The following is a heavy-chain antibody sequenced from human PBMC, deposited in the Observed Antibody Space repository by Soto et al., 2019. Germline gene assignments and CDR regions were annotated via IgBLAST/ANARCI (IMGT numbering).Heavy chain of an antibody. CDR2: ISAYNGNT. CDR1: GYTFPSYG. CDR3: ARDRDSLITYYYILTGYYPYYYYMDV. D-gene: IGHD3-9*01. V-gene: IGHV1-18*01. Sequence: ASVKVSCKASGYTFPSYGISWVRQAPGQGLEWMGWISAYNGNTNYAQKLQGRVTMTTDTSTSTAYMELRSLISDDTAVYYCARDRDSLITYYYILTGYYPYYYYMDVWGKGTTVTVSS. J-gene: IGHJ6*03.